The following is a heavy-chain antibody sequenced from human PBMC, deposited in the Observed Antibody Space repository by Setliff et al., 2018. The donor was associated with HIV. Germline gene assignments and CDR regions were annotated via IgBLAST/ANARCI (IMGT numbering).Heavy chain of an antibody. CDR2: ISAYNGNT. CDR1: GYTFTSYG. V-gene: IGHV1-18*01. D-gene: IGHD3-3*01. CDR3: AREYYDFWSGYSDAFHI. J-gene: IGHJ3*02. Sequence: ASVKVSCKTSGYTFTSYGISWVRQAPGQGLEWMGWISAYNGNTNYAQTLQGRVTMTTDTSTSTAYMELRSLRSDDTAVYYCAREYYDFWSGYSDAFHIWGQGTMVTVSS.